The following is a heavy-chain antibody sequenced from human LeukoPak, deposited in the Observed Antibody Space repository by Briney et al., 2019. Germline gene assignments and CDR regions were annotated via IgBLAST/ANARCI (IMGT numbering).Heavy chain of an antibody. CDR1: GFTFSSFW. V-gene: IGHV3-7*01. CDR3: ARWEGNGYYFDY. CDR2: IKQDGSVE. J-gene: IGHJ4*02. D-gene: IGHD3-22*01. Sequence: GGSLRLSCAASGFTFSSFWMSWVRQAPGKGLEWVANIKQDGSVEYYVDSVKGRFTISRDNAKNSLYLQMNSLRAEDTAVYYCARWEGNGYYFDYRGQGTLVTVSS.